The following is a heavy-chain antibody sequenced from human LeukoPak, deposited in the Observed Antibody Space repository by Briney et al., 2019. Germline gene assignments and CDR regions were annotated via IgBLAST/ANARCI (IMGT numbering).Heavy chain of an antibody. CDR3: AKEAAYCGGDCYPDAFDI. D-gene: IGHD2-21*01. J-gene: IGHJ3*02. CDR1: GFSFSSYA. V-gene: IGHV3-23*01. CDR2: ISGSGGST. Sequence: GGSLRLSCAASGFSFSSYAMSWVRQAPGRGLEWVSAISGSGGSTYYADSVKGRFTISRDNSKNTLYLQMNSLRAEDTAVYYCAKEAAYCGGDCYPDAFDIWGQGTMVTVSS.